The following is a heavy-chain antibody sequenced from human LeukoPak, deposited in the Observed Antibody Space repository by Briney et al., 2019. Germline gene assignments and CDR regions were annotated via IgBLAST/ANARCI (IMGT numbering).Heavy chain of an antibody. Sequence: PGGSLRLSCSASGFTFSGYAMHWVRQAPGEGLEFVSAITSNGGSTYYADSVKGRFTISRDNSKNTLSLQMNSLRAEDTAVYYCVKSASAGWYTFDYWGQGTLVTVSS. CDR3: VKSASAGWYTFDY. CDR1: GFTFSGYA. D-gene: IGHD6-19*01. CDR2: ITSNGGST. V-gene: IGHV3-64D*09. J-gene: IGHJ4*02.